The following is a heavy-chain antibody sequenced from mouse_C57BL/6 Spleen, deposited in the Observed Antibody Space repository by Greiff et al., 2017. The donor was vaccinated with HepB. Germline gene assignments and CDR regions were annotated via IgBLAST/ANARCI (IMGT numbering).Heavy chain of an antibody. J-gene: IGHJ1*03. D-gene: IGHD2-2*01. CDR1: GYSITSGYY. CDR2: ISYDGSN. V-gene: IGHV3-6*01. Sequence: EVQLQQSGPGLVKPSQSLSLTCSVTGYSITSGYYWNWIRQFPGNKLEWMGYISYDGSNNYNPSLKNRISITRDTSKNQFFLKLNSVTTEDTATYYCARTGYDSSSYWYFDVWGTGTTVTVSS. CDR3: ARTGYDSSSYWYFDV.